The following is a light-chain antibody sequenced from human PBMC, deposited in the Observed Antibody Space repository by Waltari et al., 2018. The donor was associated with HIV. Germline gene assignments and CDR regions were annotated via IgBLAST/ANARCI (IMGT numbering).Light chain of an antibody. J-gene: IGLJ2*01. V-gene: IGLV2-8*01. CDR1: SSDVGGFDY. Sequence: QSALTQPHSASGSPGQSVTISCTGTSSDVGGFDYVSWYHQQPPKATKLILYEVNRPPSEVPVRISGYKSDNTASLTVSGLQPEDAGDYYCSSYRDANDVVFGGGTKLTVL. CDR2: EVN. CDR3: SSYRDANDVV.